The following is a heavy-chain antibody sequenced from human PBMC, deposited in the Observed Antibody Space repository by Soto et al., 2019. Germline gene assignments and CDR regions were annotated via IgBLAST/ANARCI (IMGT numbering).Heavy chain of an antibody. J-gene: IGHJ4*02. CDR2: INPGNGNT. CDR1: GYTFTSYA. D-gene: IGHD6-13*01. CDR3: ARDVAALDY. V-gene: IGHV1-3*05. Sequence: QVQLVQSGAEEKKPGASVKVSCKASGYTFTSYAMHWVRQAPGQSLEWMGWINPGNGNTKYSQKFQGRITITRDTSASTAYMELNSLRSEDTAVYYCARDVAALDYWGQGTLGTVSS.